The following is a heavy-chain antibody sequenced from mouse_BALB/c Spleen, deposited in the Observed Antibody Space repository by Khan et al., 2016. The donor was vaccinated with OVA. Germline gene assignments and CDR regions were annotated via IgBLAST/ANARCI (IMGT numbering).Heavy chain of an antibody. J-gene: IGHJ2*01. Sequence: EVQVEESGGGLVQPGGSRKLSCAASGFTFSRFGMHWVRQAPEKGLEWVAYISSGSSTIYYADTVKGRFTISRDNPKNTLFLQMTSLRSEDTARYYCARDSNFDYWGQGTTLTVSS. CDR2: ISSGSSTI. CDR3: ARDSNFDY. V-gene: IGHV5-17*02. CDR1: GFTFSRFG.